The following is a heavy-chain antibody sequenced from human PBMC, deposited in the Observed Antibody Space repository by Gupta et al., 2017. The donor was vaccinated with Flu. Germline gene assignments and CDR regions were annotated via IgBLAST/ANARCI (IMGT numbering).Heavy chain of an antibody. CDR1: TFSNAW. Sequence: TFSNAWMSWVRQAPGKGLEWVGRIKSKTDGGTTDYAAPVKGRFTISRDDSKNTLYLQMNSLKTEDTAVYYCTTESRWLHPSDYWGQGSLVTV. D-gene: IGHD5-12*01. V-gene: IGHV3-15*01. CDR3: TTESRWLHPSDY. J-gene: IGHJ4*02. CDR2: IKSKTDGGTT.